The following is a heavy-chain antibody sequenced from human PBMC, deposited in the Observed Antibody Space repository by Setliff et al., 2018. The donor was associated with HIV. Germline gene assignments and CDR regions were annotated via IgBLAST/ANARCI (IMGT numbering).Heavy chain of an antibody. V-gene: IGHV3-23*01. Sequence: GGSLRLSCAASGFTFDKYGMTWVRQAPGKGLEWVSSISESGSSKFYADSVKGRFTISRDNSKKTLYLQMSSLRVEDTAVYYCAKHECSGGCYYYMDVWGKGIMVTVSS. CDR2: ISESGSSK. D-gene: IGHD2-15*01. CDR1: GFTFDKYG. J-gene: IGHJ6*03. CDR3: AKHECSGGCYYYMDV.